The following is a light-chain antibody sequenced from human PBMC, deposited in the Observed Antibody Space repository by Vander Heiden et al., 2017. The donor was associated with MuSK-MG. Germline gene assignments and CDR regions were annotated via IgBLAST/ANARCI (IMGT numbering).Light chain of an antibody. CDR2: DNN. CDR3: GTWDSSLTGGHVV. J-gene: IGLJ2*01. CDR1: SSNIGSNY. V-gene: IGLV1-51*01. Sequence: QSVLTQPPSVSAAPGQKVTISCPGSSSNIGSNYVSWYQQFPRTAPKLLIYDNNKRPSGIPDRFSGSKSGTSATLGITGLQTGDEADYYCGTWDSSLTGGHVVFGGGTKLTVL.